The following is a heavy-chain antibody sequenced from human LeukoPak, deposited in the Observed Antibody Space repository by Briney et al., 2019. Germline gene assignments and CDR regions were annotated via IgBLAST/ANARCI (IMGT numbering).Heavy chain of an antibody. CDR2: ISYDGSNK. J-gene: IGHJ4*02. CDR3: ARKLPFDY. CDR1: GFTFSSYA. Sequence: GGSLRLSCAASGFTFSSYATHWVRQAPGKGLEWVAVISYDGSNKYYADSVKGRFTISRDNSKNTLYLQMNSLRAEDTAVYYCARKLPFDYWGQGTLVTVSS. V-gene: IGHV3-30*04.